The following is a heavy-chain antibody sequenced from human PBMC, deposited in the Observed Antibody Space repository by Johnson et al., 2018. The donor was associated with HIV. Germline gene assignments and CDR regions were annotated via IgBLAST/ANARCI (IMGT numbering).Heavy chain of an antibody. J-gene: IGHJ3*02. CDR1: GFTFSSYA. CDR3: ARGEDGVDAFDI. D-gene: IGHD4-17*01. Sequence: QVQLVESGGGVVQPGRSLRLSCAASGFTFSSYAMHWVRQAPGKGQEWVAVISYDGSNKYYADSVKGRFTISRDNSKNTLYLQMNSLRAEDTAVYYCARGEDGVDAFDIWGQGTMVTVSS. V-gene: IGHV3-30-3*01. CDR2: ISYDGSNK.